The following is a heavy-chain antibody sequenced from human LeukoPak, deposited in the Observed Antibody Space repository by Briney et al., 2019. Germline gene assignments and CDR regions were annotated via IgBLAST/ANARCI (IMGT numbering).Heavy chain of an antibody. Sequence: SETLSFTCTVSGGSISSGSYYWSWIRQPAGKGLEWIGRIYTSGSTNYNPSLKSRVAISVDTSKNQFPLKLSSVTAADTAVYYCARRRRGDYGRGYFDYWGQGTLVTVSS. D-gene: IGHD4-17*01. V-gene: IGHV4-61*02. CDR3: ARRRRGDYGRGYFDY. CDR1: GGSISSGSYY. CDR2: IYTSGST. J-gene: IGHJ4*02.